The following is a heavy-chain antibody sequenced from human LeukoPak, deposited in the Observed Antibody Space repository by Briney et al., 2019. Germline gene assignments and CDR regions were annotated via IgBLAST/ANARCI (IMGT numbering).Heavy chain of an antibody. CDR3: ARDYYDSSGYYWNFDY. D-gene: IGHD3-22*01. V-gene: IGHV3-48*01. Sequence: PGGSLRLSCAASGFTFSSYSMNWGRQAPGKGLEWVSYISSSSSTIYYADSVKGRFTISRDNAKNSLYLQMDSLRAEDTAVYYCARDYYDSSGYYWNFDYWGQGTLVTVSS. CDR2: ISSSSSTI. CDR1: GFTFSSYS. J-gene: IGHJ4*02.